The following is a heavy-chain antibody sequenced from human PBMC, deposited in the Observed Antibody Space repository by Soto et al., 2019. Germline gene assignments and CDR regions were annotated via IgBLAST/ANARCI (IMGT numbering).Heavy chain of an antibody. CDR3: AKDRGYCSGGSCWPDAFDI. J-gene: IGHJ3*02. V-gene: IGHV3-23*01. CDR2: ISGSGGST. D-gene: IGHD2-15*01. CDR1: GFTFSSYV. Sequence: GGSLRLSCAASGFTFSSYVMSWVRQAPGKGLEWVSAISGSGGSTYYADSVKGRFTISRDNSKNTLYLQMNSLRAEDTAVYYCAKDRGYCSGGSCWPDAFDIWGQRTMVTVSS.